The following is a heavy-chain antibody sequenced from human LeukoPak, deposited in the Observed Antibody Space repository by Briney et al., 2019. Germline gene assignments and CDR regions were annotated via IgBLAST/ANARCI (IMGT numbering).Heavy chain of an antibody. D-gene: IGHD4-11*01. CDR3: ARSGGLQKFDY. V-gene: IGHV3-30-3*01. CDR2: ISYDGSNK. Sequence: GGSLRLSCAASGFTFSSYAMHWVRQAPGKGLEWVAVISYDGSNKYYADSVKGRFTISRDNSKNTLYLQMNSLRAEGTAVYYCARSGGLQKFDYWGQGTLVTVSS. J-gene: IGHJ4*02. CDR1: GFTFSSYA.